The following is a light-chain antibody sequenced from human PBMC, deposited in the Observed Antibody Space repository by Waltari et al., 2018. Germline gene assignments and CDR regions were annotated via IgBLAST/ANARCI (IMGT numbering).Light chain of an antibody. CDR1: QSLTKRY. CDR2: GAS. J-gene: IGKJ2*01. CDR3: QQYGSSILYT. V-gene: IGKV3-20*01. Sequence: EVVLTQSPGTLSLSPGEKATLSCRDSQSLTKRYLAWYQQKPGQAPRLLIYGASSRAAGIPDRFSGSGSGTDFTLTINRLEPDDFAVYYCQQYGSSILYTFGQGTKLEIK.